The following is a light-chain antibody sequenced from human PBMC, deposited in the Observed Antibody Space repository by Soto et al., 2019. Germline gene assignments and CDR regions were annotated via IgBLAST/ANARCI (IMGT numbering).Light chain of an antibody. CDR1: QSVSSSY. CDR3: QQYVSSPQT. CDR2: GAS. V-gene: IGKV3-20*01. J-gene: IGKJ1*01. Sequence: EIVLTQSPGTLSLSPWERATLSCRASQSVSSSYLAWYQQKPGQAPRLLIYGASSRATGIPDRFSGSGSGTDFTLTISRLEPEDFAMYFCQQYVSSPQTFGQGTKVDIK.